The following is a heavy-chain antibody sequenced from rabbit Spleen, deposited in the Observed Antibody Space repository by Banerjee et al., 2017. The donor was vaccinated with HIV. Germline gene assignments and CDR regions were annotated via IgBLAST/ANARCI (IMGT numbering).Heavy chain of an antibody. CDR3: ARDGAGGSYFAL. V-gene: IGHV1S40*01. CDR1: GFSFSGSYY. Sequence: QSLEESGGGLVQPGASLTLTCTASGFSFSGSYYMCWVRQPPGKGPEWIACIDAGSSGNTYYASWAKGRFTISKTSSTTVTLQMTSLTAADTATYFCARDGAGGSYFALWGPGTLVTVS. CDR2: IDAGSSGNT. J-gene: IGHJ4*01. D-gene: IGHD8-1*01.